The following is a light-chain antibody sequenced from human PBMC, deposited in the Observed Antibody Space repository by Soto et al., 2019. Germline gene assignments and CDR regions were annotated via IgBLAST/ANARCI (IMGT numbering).Light chain of an antibody. J-gene: IGLJ3*02. V-gene: IGLV1-47*01. CDR2: RNN. Sequence: QSVLTQPPSASGTPGQRVTISCSGSSSNIGSNYVYWYQQLPGTAPKLLIYRNNQRPSGVPDRFSGSKSGTSASLAISGLRSEDEAHYYCAAWDDSLSGPWVFGGGTQLTVL. CDR3: AAWDDSLSGPWV. CDR1: SSNIGSNY.